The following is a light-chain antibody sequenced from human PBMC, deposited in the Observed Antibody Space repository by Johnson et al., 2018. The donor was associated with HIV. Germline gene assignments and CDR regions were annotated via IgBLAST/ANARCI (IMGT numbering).Light chain of an antibody. J-gene: IGLJ1*01. Sequence: QSVLTQPPSVSAAPGQKVTISCSGSSSNIGNNYVSWYQQLPGTAPKLLIYENNKRPSGIPDRFSGSKSGTSATLGITGLQTGDEADYYFGAWDSSLSAGFGTGTKVTVL. CDR1: SSNIGNNY. CDR3: GAWDSSLSAG. V-gene: IGLV1-51*02. CDR2: ENN.